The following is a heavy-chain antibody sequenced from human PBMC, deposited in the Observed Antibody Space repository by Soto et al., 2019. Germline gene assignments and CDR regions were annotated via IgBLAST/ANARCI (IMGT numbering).Heavy chain of an antibody. V-gene: IGHV3-33*01. CDR1: GFTFSSYG. D-gene: IGHD3-16*02. CDR3: ARDQGEYMITFGGVIAIDY. J-gene: IGHJ4*02. Sequence: GGSLRRSCAASGFTFSSYGMHWVRQAPGKGLEWVAVIWYDGSNKYYADSVKGRFTISRDNSKNTLYLQMNSLRAEDTAVYYCARDQGEYMITFGGVIAIDYWGQGTLVTVSS. CDR2: IWYDGSNK.